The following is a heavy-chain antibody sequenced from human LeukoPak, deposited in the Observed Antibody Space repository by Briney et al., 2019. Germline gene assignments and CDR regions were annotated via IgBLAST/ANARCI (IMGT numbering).Heavy chain of an antibody. CDR2: IYYSGST. J-gene: IGHJ4*02. Sequence: SETPSLTCTVSGGSISSSSYYWGWIRQPPGKGLEWIGSIYYSGSTYYNPSLKSRVTISVDTSKNQFSLKLSSVTAADTAVYYCARRRARSGGDYWGQGTLVTVSS. D-gene: IGHD6-25*01. CDR1: GGSISSSSYY. CDR3: ARRRARSGGDY. V-gene: IGHV4-39*01.